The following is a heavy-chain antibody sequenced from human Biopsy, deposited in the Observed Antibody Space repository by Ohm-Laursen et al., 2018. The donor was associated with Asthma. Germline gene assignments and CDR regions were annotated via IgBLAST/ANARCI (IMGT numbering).Heavy chain of an antibody. J-gene: IGHJ4*02. D-gene: IGHD6-19*01. V-gene: IGHV3-30-3*01. CDR1: RFTYE. CDR3: AREGVAGTHIED. Sequence: SLRLSCTASRFTYEMHWVRQAPGKGLEWVAVISYDGSSIYYADSVKGRFTISRDNSKNTLSLQMNRLTAEDTAVYYCAREGVAGTHIEDWGQGSLVTVPS. CDR2: ISYDGSSI.